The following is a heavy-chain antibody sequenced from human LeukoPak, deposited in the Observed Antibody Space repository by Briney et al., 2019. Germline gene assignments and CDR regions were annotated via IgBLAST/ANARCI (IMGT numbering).Heavy chain of an antibody. CDR1: GFTFSNYA. CDR2: ISGSGNST. CDR3: VKREELLWFGELLSLDV. J-gene: IGHJ6*02. Sequence: GGSLRLSCAASGFTFSNYAMSWVRQAPGKGLEWVSGISGSGNSTYYADSVKGRFTISRDNSKKTLYLHMNSLRAEDTAIYYCVKREELLWFGELLSLDVWGQGTTVTVSS. D-gene: IGHD3-10*01. V-gene: IGHV3-23*01.